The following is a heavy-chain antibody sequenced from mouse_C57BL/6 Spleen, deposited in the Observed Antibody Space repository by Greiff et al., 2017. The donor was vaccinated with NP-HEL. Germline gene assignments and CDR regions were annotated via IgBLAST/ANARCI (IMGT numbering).Heavy chain of an antibody. CDR1: GFTFNTYA. D-gene: IGHD1-1*01. J-gene: IGHJ4*01. CDR2: IRSKSSNYAT. CDR3: VRDGDYGSSYAMDY. V-gene: IGHV10-3*01. Sequence: DVMLVESGGGLVQPKGSLKLSCAASGFTFNTYAMHWVRQAPGKGLEWVARIRSKSSNYATYYADSVKDRFTISRDDSQSMLYLQMNNLKTEDTAMYYCVRDGDYGSSYAMDYWGQGTSVTVSS.